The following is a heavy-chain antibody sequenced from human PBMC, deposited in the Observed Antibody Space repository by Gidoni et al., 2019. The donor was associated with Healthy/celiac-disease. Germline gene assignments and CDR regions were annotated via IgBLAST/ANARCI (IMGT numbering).Heavy chain of an antibody. CDR2: ISLHSGIR. V-gene: IGHV3-9*01. J-gene: IGHJ3*02. CDR1: GFTLDDEA. CDR3: AKDIGIQLCLRAFDI. Sequence: EVQLVESGGGWVQPGRSLRLSCEASGFTLDDEAMHWVRPDPGKGLGLVSCISLHSGIRGYADSVKVRFTISRDNAKNSLYLQMNSLRSEDTALYYCAKDIGIQLCLRAFDIWGQGTMVTVAS. D-gene: IGHD5-18*01.